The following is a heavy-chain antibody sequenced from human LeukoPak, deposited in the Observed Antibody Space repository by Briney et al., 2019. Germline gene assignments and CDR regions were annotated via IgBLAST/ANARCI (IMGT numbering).Heavy chain of an antibody. CDR1: GFTFSNYP. J-gene: IGHJ4*02. Sequence: GGSLRLSCAASGFTFSNYPMHWVRQAPGKGLEGVSYITGYSSTKYYADSLKGRFTISRDNAKTSLYLQMNSLRAEDTAVYYCARVQGDFGDYVIDYWGQGTLVTVSS. V-gene: IGHV3-48*01. CDR3: ARVQGDFGDYVIDY. CDR2: ITGYSSTK. D-gene: IGHD4-17*01.